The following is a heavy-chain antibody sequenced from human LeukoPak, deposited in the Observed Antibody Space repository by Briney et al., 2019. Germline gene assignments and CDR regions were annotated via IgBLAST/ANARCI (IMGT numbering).Heavy chain of an antibody. Sequence: GGALRLSCAASGFTFSDYFMSWIRQAPGKGLEWVSYISSSSSHTNYADSVKGRFTISRDNAKNSLYLQMSSLRAEDTAVYYCARGHYELWLWGQGTLVTVSS. D-gene: IGHD3-3*01. CDR1: GFTFSDYF. J-gene: IGHJ1*01. V-gene: IGHV3-11*06. CDR2: ISSSSSHT. CDR3: ARGHYELWL.